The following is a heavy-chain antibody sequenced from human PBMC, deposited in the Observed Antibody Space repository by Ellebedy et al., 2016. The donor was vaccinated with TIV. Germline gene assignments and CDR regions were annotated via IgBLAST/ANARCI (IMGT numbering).Heavy chain of an antibody. J-gene: IGHJ4*02. D-gene: IGHD6-19*01. CDR1: SAPISSGGYY. CDR3: ARARAVAGTFTLDY. Sequence: SETLSLXCTVSSAPISSGGYYWSWIRQHPGKGLEWIGYVFHSESTHYNPSLRSRVTISVDTSNNQFSLKLSAVTAADTAVYYCARARAVAGTFTLDYWGQGTLVTVSS. CDR2: VFHSEST. V-gene: IGHV4-31*03.